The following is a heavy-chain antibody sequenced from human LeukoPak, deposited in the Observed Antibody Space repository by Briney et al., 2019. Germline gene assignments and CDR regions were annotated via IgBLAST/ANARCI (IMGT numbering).Heavy chain of an antibody. Sequence: ASVKVSCKASGYTFTSYDINWVRQATGQGLEWMGWMNPNSGNTGYAQKFQGRVTMTRNTSISTAYMELSSLRSEDTAVYYCARRKDSSSWYLVDAFDIWDQGTMVTVSS. CDR2: MNPNSGNT. V-gene: IGHV1-8*01. D-gene: IGHD6-13*01. J-gene: IGHJ3*02. CDR3: ARRKDSSSWYLVDAFDI. CDR1: GYTFTSYD.